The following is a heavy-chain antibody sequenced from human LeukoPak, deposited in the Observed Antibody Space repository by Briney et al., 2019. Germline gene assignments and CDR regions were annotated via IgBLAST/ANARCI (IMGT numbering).Heavy chain of an antibody. Sequence: GGSLRLYCSASGFSFTDYYMSWFRLSPDKGLGWIAYITSSGATTEYADSVKGRFTISRVNAKNSLYLQMNSLRPDDTAVYYCARDPDYGDPYWGQGTLVTVSS. J-gene: IGHJ4*02. CDR1: GFSFTDYY. CDR3: ARDPDYGDPY. CDR2: ITSSGATT. D-gene: IGHD4/OR15-4a*01. V-gene: IGHV3-11*01.